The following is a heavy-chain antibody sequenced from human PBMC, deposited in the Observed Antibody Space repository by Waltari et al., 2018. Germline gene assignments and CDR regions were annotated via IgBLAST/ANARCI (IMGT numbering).Heavy chain of an antibody. J-gene: IGHJ5*02. CDR1: GYTFTSYD. CDR2: MNPNSGNK. CDR3: ARGGPERFLEWLSRKYNWFDP. Sequence: QVQLVQSGAEVKKPGASVKVSCKASGYTFTSYDINWVRQAPGQGLEWMGWMNPNSGNKGYEQKFQGRVTITRNTSISTAYMELSSLRSEDTAVYYCARGGPERFLEWLSRKYNWFDPWGQGTLVTVSS. D-gene: IGHD3-3*01. V-gene: IGHV1-8*03.